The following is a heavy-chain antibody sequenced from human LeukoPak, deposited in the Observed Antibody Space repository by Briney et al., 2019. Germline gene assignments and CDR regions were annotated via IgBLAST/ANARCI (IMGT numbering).Heavy chain of an antibody. CDR3: ARGALVGASSGNWFDP. CDR1: GDSISNYY. J-gene: IGHJ5*02. V-gene: IGHV4-59*01. CDR2: IHYSGTT. D-gene: IGHD1-26*01. Sequence: PSETLSLTCSVSGDSISNYYWAWIRQSPGKGLEWIGYIHYSGTTKYNISLESRVTISVDTSKNQFSLKLSSVTAADTAVYYCARGALVGASSGNWFDPWGQGTLVTVSS.